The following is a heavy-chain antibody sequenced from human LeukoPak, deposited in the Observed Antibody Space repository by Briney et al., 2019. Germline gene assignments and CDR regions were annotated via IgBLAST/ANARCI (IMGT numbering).Heavy chain of an antibody. CDR1: GFTFSGSW. J-gene: IGHJ4*02. V-gene: IGHV3-7*01. CDR3: TKNTHDD. Sequence: PGGSLRLSCAVSGFTFSGSWMSWVRQATGKGREWVATIQGDGSGKFYVDSVKGRLAISRDDAKSSLFLQMDSLRSEDTAVYYCTKNTHDDWGQGTLV. D-gene: IGHD1-1*01. CDR2: IQGDGSGK.